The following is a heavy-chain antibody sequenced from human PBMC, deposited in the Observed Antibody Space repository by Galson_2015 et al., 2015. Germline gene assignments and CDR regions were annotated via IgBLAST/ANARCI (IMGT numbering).Heavy chain of an antibody. J-gene: IGHJ4*02. Sequence: SLRLSCAASGFTFTTYSLNWVRQAPGKGLEWVSTSGRSRVYRFYADSVKGRFTISRDNAKNSLYLQMNSLRAEDTAVYYCARGEDYGGYYYYFDLWGQGTLVTVSS. V-gene: IGHV3-21*01. CDR2: SGRSRVYR. D-gene: IGHD4-17*01. CDR3: ARGEDYGGYYYYFDL. CDR1: GFTFTTYS.